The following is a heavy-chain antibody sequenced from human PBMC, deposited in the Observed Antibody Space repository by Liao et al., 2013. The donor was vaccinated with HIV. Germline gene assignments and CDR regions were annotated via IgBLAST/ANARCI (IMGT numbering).Heavy chain of an antibody. Sequence: QVQLQESGPGLVKPSQTLSLTCTVSGASISTGNYYWSWIRQPPGKGLEWIGYIYYSGATYYNPSLKSRLTMSVDTSKNQFSLKLSSVTAADTAVYYCAALRAPSSGWLDDSFDIWGPGTMVTVSS. CDR2: IYYSGAT. J-gene: IGHJ3*02. CDR1: GASISTGNYY. D-gene: IGHD6-19*01. CDR3: AALRAPSSGWLDDSFDI. V-gene: IGHV4-30-4*08.